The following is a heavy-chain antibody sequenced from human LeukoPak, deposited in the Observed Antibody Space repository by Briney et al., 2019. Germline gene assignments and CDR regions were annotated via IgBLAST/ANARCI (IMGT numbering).Heavy chain of an antibody. V-gene: IGHV3-74*01. CDR3: ARESSVGAHKASDY. CDR2: INSDGSST. J-gene: IGHJ4*02. D-gene: IGHD1-26*01. CDR1: GFTFSNYW. Sequence: GGSLRLSCAASGFTFSNYWMHSVRQAPGKGLVWVSRINSDGSSTSYADSVKGRFTISRDNAKNTLYLQMNSLRAEDTAVYYCARESSVGAHKASDYWGQGTLVTVSS.